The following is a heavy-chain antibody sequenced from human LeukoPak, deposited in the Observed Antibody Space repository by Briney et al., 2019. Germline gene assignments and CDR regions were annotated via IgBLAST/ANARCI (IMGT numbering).Heavy chain of an antibody. D-gene: IGHD2-2*01. J-gene: IGHJ6*03. Sequence: ASVKVSCKASGYTFTNYGFSWVRQAPGQGLEWMGWISAYNGNTNYAQKLQGRVTMTTDTSTSTAYMELRSLRSDDTAVYYCARDPGIVVVPAWPKGYYYYMDVWGKGTTVTVSS. V-gene: IGHV1-18*01. CDR1: GYTFTNYG. CDR2: ISAYNGNT. CDR3: ARDPGIVVVPAWPKGYYYYMDV.